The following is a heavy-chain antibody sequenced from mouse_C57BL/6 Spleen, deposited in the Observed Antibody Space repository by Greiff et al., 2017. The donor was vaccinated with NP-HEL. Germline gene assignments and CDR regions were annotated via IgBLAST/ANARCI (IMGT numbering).Heavy chain of an antibody. CDR2: IHPNSGST. CDR1: GYTFTSYW. Sequence: QVQLQQPGAELVKPGASVKLSCKASGYTFTSYWMHWVKQRPGQGLEWIGMIHPNSGSTNYNEKFKSKATLTVDKSSSTAYMQLSSLTSEDSAVDYCARQDYGSSSYFDDWGQGTTLTVSS. J-gene: IGHJ2*01. CDR3: ARQDYGSSSYFDD. D-gene: IGHD1-1*01. V-gene: IGHV1-64*01.